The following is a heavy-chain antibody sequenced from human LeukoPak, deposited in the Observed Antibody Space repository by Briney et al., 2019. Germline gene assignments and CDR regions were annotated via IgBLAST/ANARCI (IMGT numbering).Heavy chain of an antibody. J-gene: IGHJ4*02. Sequence: SQTLSLTCTVSGGSISSGGYYWSWIRQHPGKGLEWIGYIYYRGSTYYNPSLKSRVTISVDTSKNQFSLKLSSVTAADTAVYYCARDSLGDSSGYYFAYWGQGTLVTVSS. D-gene: IGHD3-22*01. CDR3: ARDSLGDSSGYYFAY. V-gene: IGHV4-31*03. CDR2: IYYRGST. CDR1: GGSISSGGYY.